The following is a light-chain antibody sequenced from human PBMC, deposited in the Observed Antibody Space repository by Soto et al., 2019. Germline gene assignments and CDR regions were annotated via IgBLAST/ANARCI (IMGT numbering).Light chain of an antibody. CDR2: DVS. V-gene: IGLV2-14*03. CDR3: YSYTSSGTVL. Sequence: QSVLTQPASVSGSPGQSITISCTGISSDIGGYNYVSCYQQLPGKAPKLMIYDVSNRRSGVSNRFSGSKSGNTASLTISGLQAEDEADYYGYSYTSSGTVLFGGGTKLTVL. J-gene: IGLJ2*01. CDR1: SSDIGGYNY.